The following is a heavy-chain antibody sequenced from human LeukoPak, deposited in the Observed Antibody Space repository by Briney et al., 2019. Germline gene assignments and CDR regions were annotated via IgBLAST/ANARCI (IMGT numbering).Heavy chain of an antibody. D-gene: IGHD3-16*02. CDR2: IYYTGTT. J-gene: IGHJ5*02. V-gene: IGHV4-39*01. CDR1: GDSLINNFYY. CDR3: ARHSKIVVAPGWFDP. Sequence: SETLSLTCSVSGDSLINNFYYWGWVRQPPGKGLEWIGSIYYTGTTYFNPSLKSRVTISEDTSKNELSLKMTSVTAADTALYFCARHSKIVVAPGWFDPSGQGVLVTVSS.